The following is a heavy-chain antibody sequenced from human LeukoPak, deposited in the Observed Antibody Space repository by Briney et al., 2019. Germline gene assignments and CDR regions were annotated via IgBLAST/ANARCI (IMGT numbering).Heavy chain of an antibody. CDR1: GYTFTSYY. V-gene: IGHV1-46*01. D-gene: IGHD3-22*01. Sequence: ASVKVSCKASGYTFTSYYVHWVRQAPGQGLEWMGMINPTGGSTDYAQKYQGRVTVTRDSSASTVYLELSSLRSEDTAMYYCARANSYFDSSGSGYFQPWGQGTLVTVSS. CDR3: ARANSYFDSSGSGYFQP. J-gene: IGHJ1*01. CDR2: INPTGGST.